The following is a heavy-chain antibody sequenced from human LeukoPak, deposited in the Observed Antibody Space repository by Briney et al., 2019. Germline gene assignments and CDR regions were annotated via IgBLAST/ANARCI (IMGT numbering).Heavy chain of an antibody. D-gene: IGHD5-12*01. CDR2: ISGSSSYI. V-gene: IGHV3-21*01. CDR3: ARHDSRGYSG. Sequence: PGGSLRLSCVASGFTFSSYEMNWVRQAPGKGLEWVSSISGSSSYIYHADSVKGRFTISRDNAKNSLYLQMNSLRAEDTAVYYCARHDSRGYSGWGQGTLVTVSS. CDR1: GFTFSSYE. J-gene: IGHJ4*02.